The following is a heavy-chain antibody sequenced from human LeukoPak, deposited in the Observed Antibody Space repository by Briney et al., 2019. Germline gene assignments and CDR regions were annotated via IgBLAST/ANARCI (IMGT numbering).Heavy chain of an antibody. J-gene: IGHJ4*02. V-gene: IGHV3-74*01. D-gene: IGHD2/OR15-2a*01. Sequence: GGSLRLSCAASGFTFSPYWMHWVRQAPGKGLVWVSDINSDGSATNYADSVKGRFTISRDNAQNTLYLQMNSLRAEDTAVYYCARGTALQDYWGRGTLVTVSS. CDR3: ARGTALQDY. CDR1: GFTFSPYW. CDR2: INSDGSAT.